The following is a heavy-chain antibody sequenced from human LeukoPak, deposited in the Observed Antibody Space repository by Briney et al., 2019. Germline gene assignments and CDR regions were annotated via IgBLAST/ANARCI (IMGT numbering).Heavy chain of an antibody. D-gene: IGHD3-22*01. J-gene: IGHJ3*02. Sequence: KSGGSLRLSCAASGLTFSDYYMSWIRQAPGKGLEWVSYISSSGSTIYYADSVKGRFTISRDNAKNSLYLQMNSLRAEDTAVYYCARGPHYYDSSGYYRAFDIWGQGTMVTVSS. V-gene: IGHV3-11*04. CDR2: ISSSGSTI. CDR1: GLTFSDYY. CDR3: ARGPHYYDSSGYYRAFDI.